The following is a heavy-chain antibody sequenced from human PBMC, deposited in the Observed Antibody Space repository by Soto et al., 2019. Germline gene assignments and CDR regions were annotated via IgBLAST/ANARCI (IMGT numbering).Heavy chain of an antibody. CDR1: GFTFSSYA. Sequence: EVQLLESGGGWVQPGGSLRLSCAASGFTFSSYAMSWVLQAPGKGLECVSAISGSGGSTYYADSVKGRFTISRDNSKNTLYLQMNSLRAEDTAVYYCAKGLYYYESSAYMGYWGQGTLVTVSS. V-gene: IGHV3-23*01. J-gene: IGHJ4*02. CDR2: ISGSGGST. CDR3: AKGLYYYESSAYMGY. D-gene: IGHD3-22*01.